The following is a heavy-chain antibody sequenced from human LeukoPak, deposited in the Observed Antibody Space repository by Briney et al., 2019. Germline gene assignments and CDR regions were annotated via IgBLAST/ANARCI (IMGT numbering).Heavy chain of an antibody. CDR2: INHSGST. V-gene: IGHV4-34*01. D-gene: IGHD4-17*01. CDR3: ARPDYGDYVGRGYWFDP. CDR1: GGSFSGYY. Sequence: PSETLSLTCAVYGGSFSGYYWSWIRQPPGKGLEWIGEINHSGSTNYNPSLKSRVTISVDTSKNQFSLKLSSVTAADTAVYYCARPDYGDYVGRGYWFDPWGQGTLVTVSS. J-gene: IGHJ5*02.